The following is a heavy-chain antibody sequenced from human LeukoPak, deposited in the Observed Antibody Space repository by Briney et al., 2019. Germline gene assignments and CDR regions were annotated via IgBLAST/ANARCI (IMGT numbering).Heavy chain of an antibody. Sequence: GGSLRLSCAGSGFTFSDYSMTWIRQAPGKGLEWVSYITSSGSTIYYGDSVKGRFTISRDNAKNSLYLQMNSLRAEDTAVYYCPRVVFGYIVVVPSAFDIWGQGTMVTVSS. V-gene: IGHV3-11*04. CDR2: ITSSGSTI. J-gene: IGHJ3*02. CDR1: GFTFSDYS. D-gene: IGHD2-21*01. CDR3: PRVVFGYIVVVPSAFDI.